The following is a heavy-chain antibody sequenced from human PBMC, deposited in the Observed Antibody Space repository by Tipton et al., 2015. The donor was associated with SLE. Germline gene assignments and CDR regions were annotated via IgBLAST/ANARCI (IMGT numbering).Heavy chain of an antibody. CDR1: GFPFSNYG. Sequence: GSLRLSCAASGFPFSNYGMSWVRQTPGKRLEWVAVINNRGDNTYYADFVKGRFTISRDNFKNTVYLQMNSLRAEDTAVYYCVSTVVIRRKGGQGTLVTVSS. CDR3: VSTVVIRRK. CDR2: INNRGDNT. V-gene: IGHV3-23*01. J-gene: IGHJ4*02. D-gene: IGHD2-15*01.